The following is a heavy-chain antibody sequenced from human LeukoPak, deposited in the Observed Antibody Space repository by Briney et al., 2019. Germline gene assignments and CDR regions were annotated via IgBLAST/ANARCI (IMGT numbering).Heavy chain of an antibody. D-gene: IGHD3-22*01. CDR2: IYPGDSDT. CDR1: GYSFTTYW. J-gene: IGHJ5*02. Sequence: GESLKISCQGSGYSFTTYWIAWVRQMPGKGLEWLGIIYPGDSDTRYSPSFQGQVTISADKSISTAYLQWSSLKASDTAVYYCARVYYDTSGQFYNWFDPWGQGTLVTVSS. V-gene: IGHV5-51*01. CDR3: ARVYYDTSGQFYNWFDP.